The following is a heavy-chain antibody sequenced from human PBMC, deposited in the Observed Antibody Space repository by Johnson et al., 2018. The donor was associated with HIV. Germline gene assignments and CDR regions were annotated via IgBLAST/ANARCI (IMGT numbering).Heavy chain of an antibody. D-gene: IGHD6-13*01. CDR1: GFTFSSYG. J-gene: IGHJ3*02. V-gene: IGHV3-30*02. CDR3: ATGASSTWSLGALYI. CDR2: IRYDGSNK. Sequence: QEKFVESGGGVVQPGGSLRLSCAASGFTFSSYGMHWVRQAPGKGLEWVAFIRYDGSNKYYADSVKGRFTISRDDSKNSLYLQMNSLKSEDTAVYYCATGASSTWSLGALYIWGQGTMVTVSS.